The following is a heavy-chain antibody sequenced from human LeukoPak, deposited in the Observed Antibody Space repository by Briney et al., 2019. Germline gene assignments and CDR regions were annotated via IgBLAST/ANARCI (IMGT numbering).Heavy chain of an antibody. CDR3: ARDRYSYGYDY. V-gene: IGHV4-31*03. CDR1: GGSISSGGYY. J-gene: IGHJ4*02. D-gene: IGHD5-18*01. CDR2: IYYSGST. Sequence: SETLSLTCTVSGGSISSGGYYWSWIRQHPGKGLEWIGYIYYSGSTYYNPSLKSRVTISVDTSKNQFSLKLGSVTAADTAVYYCARDRYSYGYDYWGQGTLVTVSS.